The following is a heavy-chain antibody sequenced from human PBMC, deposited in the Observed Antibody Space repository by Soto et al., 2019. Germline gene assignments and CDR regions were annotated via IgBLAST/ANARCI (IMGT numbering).Heavy chain of an antibody. V-gene: IGHV3-74*01. CDR2: INSDGSST. Sequence: GGSLRLSCAASGFTFSSYWMHWVRQAPGKGLVWVSRINSDGSSTSYADSVKGRFTISRDNAKNTLYLQMNSLKTEDTAVYYCARGATARTNYYYGLDAWGQGTTVTVSS. CDR3: ARGATARTNYYYGLDA. D-gene: IGHD1-1*01. J-gene: IGHJ6*02. CDR1: GFTFSSYW.